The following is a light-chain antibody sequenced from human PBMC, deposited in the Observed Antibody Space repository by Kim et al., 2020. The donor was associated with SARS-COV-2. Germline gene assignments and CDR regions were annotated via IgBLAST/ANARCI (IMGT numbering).Light chain of an antibody. Sequence: KFMLTQPHSVSESPGKTVTISCTGSSGSIASNYVQWYQQRPGSAPTTVIYEDNQRPSGVPDRFSGSIDSSSNSASLTISGLKTEDEADYYCQSYDSSNWVFGGGTQLTVL. CDR1: SGSIASNY. V-gene: IGLV6-57*02. CDR2: EDN. CDR3: QSYDSSNWV. J-gene: IGLJ3*02.